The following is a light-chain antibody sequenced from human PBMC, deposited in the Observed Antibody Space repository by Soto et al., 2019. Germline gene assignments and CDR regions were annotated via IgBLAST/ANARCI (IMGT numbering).Light chain of an antibody. J-gene: IGKJ1*01. Sequence: DIVMTQSPDSLAVSLGERATINCKSSQSVLYTSNNKNYLSWYQQKPGQPPKLLIYWASTRESGVPDRFSGSGSGTDFTLKISRVEAEDVGVYYCMQSLQTWTFGQGTKVDIK. CDR1: QSVLYTSNNKNY. CDR3: MQSLQTWT. CDR2: WAS. V-gene: IGKV4-1*01.